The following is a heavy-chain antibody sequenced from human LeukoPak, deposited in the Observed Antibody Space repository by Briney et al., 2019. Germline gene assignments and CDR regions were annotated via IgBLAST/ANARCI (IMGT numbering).Heavy chain of an antibody. CDR3: ARVGPADTYYPSSGLDY. D-gene: IGHD3-22*01. J-gene: IGHJ4*02. CDR2: ISTSRHST. CDR1: GFTFSRYS. V-gene: IGHV3-64*02. Sequence: GGSLRLSCAASGFTFSRYSMHWVRQAPGKGLEFVSAISTSRHSTYYGDSVKGRFTISRDNSKNTLYLQMGSLRAEDMAVYYCARVGPADTYYPSSGLDYWGQGTLVTVSS.